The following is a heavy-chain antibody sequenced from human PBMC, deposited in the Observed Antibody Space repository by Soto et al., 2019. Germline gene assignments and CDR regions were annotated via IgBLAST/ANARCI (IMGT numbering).Heavy chain of an antibody. V-gene: IGHV3-30-3*01. Sequence: GGSLRLSCAASGFTFSSYAMHWVRQAPGKGLEWVAVISYDGSNKYYADSVKGRFTISRDNSKNTLYLQMNSLRAEDTAVYYCARDLDAGGSFAAFDIWGQGTMVTVSS. J-gene: IGHJ3*02. CDR2: ISYDGSNK. CDR1: GFTFSSYA. D-gene: IGHD3-3*01. CDR3: ARDLDAGGSFAAFDI.